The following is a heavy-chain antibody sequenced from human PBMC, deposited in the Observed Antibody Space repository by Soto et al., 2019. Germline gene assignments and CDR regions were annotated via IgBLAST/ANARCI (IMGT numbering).Heavy chain of an antibody. J-gene: IGHJ4*02. CDR3: AIVPDY. V-gene: IGHV4-59*12. D-gene: IGHD2-2*01. Sequence: SETLSLTCTVSGGSISSFYWSWIRQPPGRGLEWIGYISYSGSTNYNPSLKSRVTISVDTSKNQFSLKLSSVTAADTAVYYCAIVPDYWGQGILVTVSS. CDR1: GGSISSFY. CDR2: ISYSGST.